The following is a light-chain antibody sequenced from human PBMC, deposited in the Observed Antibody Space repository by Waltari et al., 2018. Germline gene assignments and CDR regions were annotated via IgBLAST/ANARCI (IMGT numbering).Light chain of an antibody. V-gene: IGKV1-39*01. CDR2: GAS. CDR1: QSITTE. CDR3: QQTYSTPPFT. Sequence: DIQMTQSPSSLSASVGDRVTITCRASQSITTELNWYQQKPGKAPNLLIYGASSLQSGVPSRCSGSGSGTDFTLTISSLQPEDFATYYCQQTYSTPPFTFGPGTKVDI. J-gene: IGKJ3*01.